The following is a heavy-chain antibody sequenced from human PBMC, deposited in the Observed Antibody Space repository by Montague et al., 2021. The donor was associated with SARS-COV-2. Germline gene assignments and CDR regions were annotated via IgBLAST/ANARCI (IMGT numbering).Heavy chain of an antibody. D-gene: IGHD2-15*01. J-gene: IGHJ6*02. CDR1: GGSFSGYY. V-gene: IGHV4-34*01. CDR2: INHSGST. Sequence: SETLSLTCAVYGGSFSGYYWSWFRQPPGKGREWSGEINHSGSTNYNPSLKSRVTILVDYCARGSGCSGGSCYSEWEPYYYYGMDVWGQGTTVTVSS. CDR3: GMDV.